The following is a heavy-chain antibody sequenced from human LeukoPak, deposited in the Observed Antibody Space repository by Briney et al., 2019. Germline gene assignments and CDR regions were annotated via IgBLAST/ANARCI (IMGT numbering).Heavy chain of an antibody. D-gene: IGHD6-13*01. J-gene: IGHJ4*02. CDR2: IYYSGST. CDR1: GGSISSYY. CDR3: ARGCEGIAAS. V-gene: IGHV4-59*01. Sequence: SETLSLTCTVSGGSISSYYWSWIRQPPGKGLEWIGYIYYSGSTNYNPSLKSRVTISVDTSKNQFSLKLSSVTAADTAVYYCARGCEGIAASWGQGTLVTVSS.